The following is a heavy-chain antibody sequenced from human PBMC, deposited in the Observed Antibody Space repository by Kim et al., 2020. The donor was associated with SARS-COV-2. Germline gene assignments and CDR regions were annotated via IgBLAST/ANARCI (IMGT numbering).Heavy chain of an antibody. J-gene: IGHJ4*02. CDR3: ARRWGVAVAFLSLRPSDY. D-gene: IGHD6-19*01. CDR1: GGSISSSSYY. CDR2: IYYSVST. Sequence: SETLSLTCTVSGGSISSSSYYWGWIRQPPGKGLEWIGSIYYSVSTYYNPSLKSRVTISVDTSKNQFSLKLSSVTAADTAVYYCARRWGVAVAFLSLRPSDYWGQGTLVTVSS. V-gene: IGHV4-39*01.